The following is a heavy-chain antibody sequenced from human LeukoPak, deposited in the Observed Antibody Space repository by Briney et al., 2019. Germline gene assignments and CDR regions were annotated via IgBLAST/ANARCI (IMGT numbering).Heavy chain of an antibody. V-gene: IGHV3-7*03. CDR3: AKSVVVVAATQFDY. CDR2: IKQDGSEK. Sequence: GGSLRLSCAASGFTFSSYWMSWVRQAPGKGLEWVANIKQDGSEKYYVDSVKGRFTISRDNSKNTLYLQMNSLRAEDTAVYYCAKSVVVVAATQFDYWGQGTLVTVSS. D-gene: IGHD2-15*01. J-gene: IGHJ4*02. CDR1: GFTFSSYW.